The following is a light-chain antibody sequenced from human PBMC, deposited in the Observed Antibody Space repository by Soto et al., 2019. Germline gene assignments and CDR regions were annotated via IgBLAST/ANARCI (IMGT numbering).Light chain of an antibody. V-gene: IGKV3-20*01. J-gene: IGKJ4*01. Sequence: EIVLTQFPGTLSLSPGERATLSCWASQSLTNNYFAWYQQKPGQAPRLLIYDASSRATGIPDRFSGGGSGTDFTLTISRLEPEDFAVYYCQQFSSYPLTFGGGTKVDIK. CDR1: QSLTNNY. CDR3: QQFSSYPLT. CDR2: DAS.